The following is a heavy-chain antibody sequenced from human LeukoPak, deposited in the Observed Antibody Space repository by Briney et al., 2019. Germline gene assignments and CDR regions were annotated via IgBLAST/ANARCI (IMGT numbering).Heavy chain of an antibody. V-gene: IGHV4-59*01. CDR2: IYYSGST. CDR3: ARDSGYSYGYGY. Sequence: SETLSLTCTVSGGSISSYYWSWIRQPPGKGLEWIGCIYYSGSTNYNPSLKSRVTISVDTSKNQFSLKLSSVTAADTAVYYCARDSGYSYGYGYWGQGTLVTVSS. J-gene: IGHJ4*02. D-gene: IGHD5-18*01. CDR1: GGSISSYY.